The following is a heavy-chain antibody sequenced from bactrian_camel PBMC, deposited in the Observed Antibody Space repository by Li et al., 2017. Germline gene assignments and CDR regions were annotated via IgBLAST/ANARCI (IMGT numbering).Heavy chain of an antibody. CDR1: GRTIGVHL. J-gene: IGHJ6*01. Sequence: VQLVESGGGSVQAGGSLKLSCTFAGRTIGVHLKAWFRQAPGKEREGVAAIVSGSGSTYYSDSVSGRFTISKDNAKFTLYLQMNSLKPDDTAMYYCAARWMWSDSCHRIQEDFGYWGQGTQVTVS. V-gene: IGHV3S45*01. CDR3: AARWMWSDSCHRIQEDFGY. CDR2: IVSGSGST. D-gene: IGHD1*01.